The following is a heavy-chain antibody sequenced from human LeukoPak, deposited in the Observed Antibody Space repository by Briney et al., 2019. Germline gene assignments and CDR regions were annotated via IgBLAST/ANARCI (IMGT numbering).Heavy chain of an antibody. CDR2: ISYDGSNK. V-gene: IGHV3-30*18. J-gene: IGHJ6*02. CDR1: GFTFSSYG. CDR3: AKEIAAAGYYYYYGMDV. D-gene: IGHD6-13*01. Sequence: GGSLSLSCAASGFTFSSYGMHWVRQAPGKGLEWVAVISYDGSNKYYADSVKGRFTISRDNSKNTLYLQMNSLRAEDTAVYYCAKEIAAAGYYYYYGMDVWGQGTTVTVSS.